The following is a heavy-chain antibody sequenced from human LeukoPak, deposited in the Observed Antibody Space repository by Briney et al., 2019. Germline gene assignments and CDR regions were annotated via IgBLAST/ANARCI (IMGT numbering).Heavy chain of an antibody. CDR1: GGTFSSYT. CDR2: IIPIFGSA. V-gene: IGHV1-69*13. CDR3: ATATMVRDVHFDY. Sequence: ASVKVSCKASGGTFSSYTITWVRQAPGQGLEWMGGIIPIFGSANYAQKFQGRVTITADESTSTAYMELSSLRSEDTAVYYCATATMVRDVHFDYWGQGTLVTVSS. D-gene: IGHD3-10*01. J-gene: IGHJ4*02.